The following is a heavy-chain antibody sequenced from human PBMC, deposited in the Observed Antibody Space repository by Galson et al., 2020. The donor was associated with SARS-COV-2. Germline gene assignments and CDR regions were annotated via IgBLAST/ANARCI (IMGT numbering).Heavy chain of an antibody. J-gene: IGHJ5*02. CDR1: GYTLTELS. Sequence: ASVKVSCKVSGYTLTELSMHWVRQAPGKGLAWMGGFDPEDGETIYAQKFQGRVTMTEDTSTDTAYMELSSLRSEDTAVYYCATAPGVAARNWFDPWGQGTLVTVSS. CDR3: ATAPGVAARNWFDP. CDR2: FDPEDGET. V-gene: IGHV1-24*01. D-gene: IGHD6-19*01.